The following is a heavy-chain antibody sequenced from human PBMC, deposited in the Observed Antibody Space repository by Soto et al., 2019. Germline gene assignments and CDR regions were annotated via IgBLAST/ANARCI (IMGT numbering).Heavy chain of an antibody. CDR1: GFTLSNYW. CDR2: ISSDGSST. D-gene: IGHD2-2*01. CDR3: ARVPYCSSSSCYRYFDS. Sequence: GGSLRLSCAASGFTLSNYWMHWARQAPGKGLVWVSRISSDGSSTNYADSVKGRFTISRDNAKNTLHLQMNSLRAEDTAVYYCARVPYCSSSSCYRYFDSWGQGT. J-gene: IGHJ4*02. V-gene: IGHV3-74*01.